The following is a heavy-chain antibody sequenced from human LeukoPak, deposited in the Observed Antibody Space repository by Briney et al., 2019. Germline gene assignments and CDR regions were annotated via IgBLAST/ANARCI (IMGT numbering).Heavy chain of an antibody. J-gene: IGHJ3*02. CDR3: ARLKYYYGSGSYEDI. CDR1: GFTVIRNY. V-gene: IGHV3-53*01. CDR2: IYSGGST. Sequence: GGSLRLSVAAPGFTVIRNYISWFAQAPGKGLKGASVIYSGGSTYYADSVKGRFTISRDNSKNTLYLQMNSLRAEDTAVYYCARLKYYYGSGSYEDIWGQGTMVTVSS. D-gene: IGHD3-10*01.